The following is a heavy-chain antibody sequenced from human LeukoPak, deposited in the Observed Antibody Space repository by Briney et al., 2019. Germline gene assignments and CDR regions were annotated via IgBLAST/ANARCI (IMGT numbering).Heavy chain of an antibody. D-gene: IGHD1-7*01. V-gene: IGHV3-21*01. CDR3: ARGKPGTGDY. CDR1: GFTFSSYS. J-gene: IGHJ4*02. Sequence: GGSLRLSCAASGFTFSSYSMNWVRQAPGKGLEWVSSISSSSSYIYYADSVRGRFTISRDNSKNTLYLQMNSLRAEDTAVYYCARGKPGTGDYWGQGTLVTVSS. CDR2: ISSSSSYI.